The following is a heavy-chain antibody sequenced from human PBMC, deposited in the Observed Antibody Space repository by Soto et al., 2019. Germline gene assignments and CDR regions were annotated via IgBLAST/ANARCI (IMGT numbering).Heavy chain of an antibody. D-gene: IGHD4-17*01. V-gene: IGHV3-66*01. Sequence: GGSLRLSCAASGFTVSSNYMSWVRQAPGKGLEWVSVIYSGGSTYYADSVKGRFTISRDNSKNTLYLQMNSLRAEDTAVYYCARDPTHDYGGNSFGYWGQGTLVTVSS. J-gene: IGHJ4*02. CDR3: ARDPTHDYGGNSFGY. CDR2: IYSGGST. CDR1: GFTVSSNY.